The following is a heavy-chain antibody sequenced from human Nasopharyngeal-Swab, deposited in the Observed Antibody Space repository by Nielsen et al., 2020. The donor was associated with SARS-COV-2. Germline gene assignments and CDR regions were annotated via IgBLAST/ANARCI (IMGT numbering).Heavy chain of an antibody. Sequence: GESLKISCAASGITFSSYAMSWVRQAPGKGLEWVSTIRGSGGSTYYADSVKGRFTISRDNSENTRSLQMNSLRAEDTALYCCAKGTDSDYDFWSGYPTTLDSWGQGTLVTVSS. CDR3: AKGTDSDYDFWSGYPTTLDS. D-gene: IGHD3-3*01. CDR2: IRGSGGST. CDR1: GITFSSYA. J-gene: IGHJ4*02. V-gene: IGHV3-23*01.